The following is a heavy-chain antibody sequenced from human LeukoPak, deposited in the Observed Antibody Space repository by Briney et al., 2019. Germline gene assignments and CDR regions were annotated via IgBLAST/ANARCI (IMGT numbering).Heavy chain of an antibody. CDR3: ARSPSLYHFDW. V-gene: IGHV4-59*08. Sequence: PSETLSRTCTVFRGSISNYYWSWIRQPPGKGLEWIGYIYNSGSTDYNPSLKSRVTISVDTSKNQFSLKLSSVTAADTAVYYCARSPSLYHFDWWGQGTLVTVSS. CDR1: RGSISNYY. D-gene: IGHD2-2*02. CDR2: IYNSGST. J-gene: IGHJ4*02.